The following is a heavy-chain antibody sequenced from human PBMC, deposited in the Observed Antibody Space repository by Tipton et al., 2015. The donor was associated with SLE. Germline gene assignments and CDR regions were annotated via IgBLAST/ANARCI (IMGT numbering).Heavy chain of an antibody. CDR2: IHYSGST. V-gene: IGHV4-39*07. Sequence: TLSLTCTVSGGSITIADYYWGWIRQPPGEGLEWIGSIHYSGSTDYNPSLKSRVTISVDTSKNQFSLKLSSVTAADTAVYYCARHGRFLEWLGNDAFDIWGQGTMVTVSS. CDR3: ARHGRFLEWLGNDAFDI. CDR1: GGSITIADYY. J-gene: IGHJ3*02. D-gene: IGHD3-3*01.